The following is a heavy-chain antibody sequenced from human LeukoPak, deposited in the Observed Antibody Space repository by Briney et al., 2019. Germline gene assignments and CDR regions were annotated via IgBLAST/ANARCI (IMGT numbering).Heavy chain of an antibody. V-gene: IGHV3-66*01. J-gene: IGHJ6*02. CDR3: ASAAGSYLSKNYYGMDV. D-gene: IGHD1-26*01. CDR1: GFTVSSNH. CDR2: IYSGGST. Sequence: GGSLRLSCAASGFTVSSNHMSWVRQAPGKGLEWVSVIYSGGSTYYADSVKGRFTISRDNSKNTLYLQMNSLRAEDTAVYYCASAAGSYLSKNYYGMDVWGQGTTVTVSS.